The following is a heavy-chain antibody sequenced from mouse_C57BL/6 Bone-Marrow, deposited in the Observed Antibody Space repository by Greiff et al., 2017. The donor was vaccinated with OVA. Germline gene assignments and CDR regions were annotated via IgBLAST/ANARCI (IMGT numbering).Heavy chain of an antibody. CDR2: INPNYGTT. D-gene: IGHD1-1*01. CDR3: AFCYGSSYRYFDV. CDR1: GYSFTDYN. V-gene: IGHV1-39*01. J-gene: IGHJ1*03. Sequence: EVQLQESGPELVKPGASVKISCKASGYSFTDYNMNWVKQSNGKSLEWIGVINPNYGTTIYNQKFKGKATLTVDQSSSTAYMQLNSLTSEDSAVYYCAFCYGSSYRYFDVWGTGTTVTVSA.